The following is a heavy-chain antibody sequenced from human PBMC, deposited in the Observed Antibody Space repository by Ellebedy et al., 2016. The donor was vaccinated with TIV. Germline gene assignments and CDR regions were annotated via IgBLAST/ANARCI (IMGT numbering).Heavy chain of an antibody. Sequence: LSLTCAASGFTFSNYAMTWVRQVTGQGLGWVSGISDTGITTYYADSAKGRFTISRDNSRSTLFLQMNTLRVEDTAVYYCGKGRGGRYYGMDVWGQGTTVTVSS. V-gene: IGHV3-23*01. J-gene: IGHJ6*02. CDR2: ISDTGITT. D-gene: IGHD3-9*01. CDR3: GKGRGGRYYGMDV. CDR1: GFTFSNYA.